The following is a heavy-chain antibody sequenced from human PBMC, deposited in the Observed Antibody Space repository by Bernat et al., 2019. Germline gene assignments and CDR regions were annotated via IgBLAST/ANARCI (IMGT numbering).Heavy chain of an antibody. V-gene: IGHV1-18*01. CDR2: ISAYNGNT. CDR3: AVGFDTVVTTNFDY. CDR1: GDTFTSYG. J-gene: IGHJ4*02. D-gene: IGHD4-23*01. Sequence: QVQLVQSGAEVKKPGASVKVSCKASGDTFTSYGISWVRQAPGQGLEWMGWISAYNGNTNYAQKLQGRVPMTTDTSTSTAYMELRSLSSEDTAVYYCAVGFDTVVTTNFDYWGQGTLVTVSS.